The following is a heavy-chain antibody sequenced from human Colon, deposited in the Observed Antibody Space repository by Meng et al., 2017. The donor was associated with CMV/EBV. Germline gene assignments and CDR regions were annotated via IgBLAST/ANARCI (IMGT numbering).Heavy chain of an antibody. CDR2: INIHNGNT. Sequence: ASVMVSCKTSGYTFSNYGLIWVRQAPGQGLEWMGWINIHNGNTEYAQTIRDRVTMTTDISTTTAYMELRSLRSDDTAVYFCATLKVGYYFDSWGQGTLVTVSS. CDR3: ATLKVGYYFDS. CDR1: GYTFSNYG. V-gene: IGHV1-18*01. D-gene: IGHD6-25*01. J-gene: IGHJ4*02.